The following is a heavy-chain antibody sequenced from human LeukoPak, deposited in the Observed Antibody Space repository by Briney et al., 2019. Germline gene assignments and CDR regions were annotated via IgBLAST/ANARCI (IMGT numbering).Heavy chain of an antibody. CDR2: ISGSGTSGRT. J-gene: IGHJ4*02. V-gene: IGHV3-23*01. CDR1: GFTVSSNS. Sequence: GGSLRLSCTVSGFTVSSNSMSWVRQAPGKGLEWVSGISGSGTSGRTYYADSVKGRFTISRDNSKNTLYLQMNSLRAEDTAVYYCANDLGWIQLNLGRGQGTLVTVSS. CDR3: ANDLGWIQLNLG. D-gene: IGHD5-18*01.